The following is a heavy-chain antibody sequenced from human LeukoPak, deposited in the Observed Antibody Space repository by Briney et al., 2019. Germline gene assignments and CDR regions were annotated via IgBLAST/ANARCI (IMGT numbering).Heavy chain of an antibody. J-gene: IGHJ1*01. V-gene: IGHV3-21*01. Sequence: GGSLRLSCAASGFTFSSYSMNWVRQAPGKGLEWVSSISCSSGYIYYADSVKGRFTISRDNAKNSLYLQMNSLRAEDTAVYYCAKDVRGGDHGDYTFQHWGQGTLVTVSS. D-gene: IGHD4-17*01. CDR2: ISCSSGYI. CDR1: GFTFSSYS. CDR3: AKDVRGGDHGDYTFQH.